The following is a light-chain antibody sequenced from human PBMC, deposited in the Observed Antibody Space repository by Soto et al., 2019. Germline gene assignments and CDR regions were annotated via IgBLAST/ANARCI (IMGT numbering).Light chain of an antibody. CDR1: QSISSW. CDR3: QQYENYWT. V-gene: IGKV1-5*01. Sequence: DIQMTQSPSTLSATAGDRVTITCRASQSISSWLAWYQHKPGKAPKLLIYDASNLDSGVPSRFSGSGSGTEFSLTISNLQPDDCVNYYCQQYENYWTFGQGTRVEIK. J-gene: IGKJ1*01. CDR2: DAS.